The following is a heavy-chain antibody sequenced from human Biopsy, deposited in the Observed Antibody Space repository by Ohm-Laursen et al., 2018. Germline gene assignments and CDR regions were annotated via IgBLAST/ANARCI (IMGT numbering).Heavy chain of an antibody. J-gene: IGHJ4*02. CDR3: AREGRDY. CDR1: GFSFSSYW. V-gene: IGHV3-74*01. CDR2: INIDGSTT. Sequence: SLRLSCAASGFSFSSYWMHWVRQGPGKGLVWVSRINIDGSTTRYADSVKGRFTISRDKSKNTLYLQMNNPTAEDTAVYYCAREGRDYWGQGTLVTVSS.